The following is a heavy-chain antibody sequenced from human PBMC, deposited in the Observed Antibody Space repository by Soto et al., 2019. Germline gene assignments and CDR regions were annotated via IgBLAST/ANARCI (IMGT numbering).Heavy chain of an antibody. D-gene: IGHD1-1*01. Sequence: QVQLVESGGGVVQPGTSLRLSCAASGFSFRTYGMHWVRQSPGKGLEWVALISYDGSSKFYVDSVKGRLTISRDNSKNTLYLQLNSLRAEDTAVYYGAGGWSYCDYWGQGTLVTVSS. CDR2: ISYDGSSK. J-gene: IGHJ4*02. CDR1: GFSFRTYG. CDR3: AGGWSYCDY. V-gene: IGHV3-30*03.